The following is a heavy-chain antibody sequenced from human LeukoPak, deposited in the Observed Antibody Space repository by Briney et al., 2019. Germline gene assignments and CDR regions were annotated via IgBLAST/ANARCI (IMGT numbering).Heavy chain of an antibody. V-gene: IGHV3-21*01. J-gene: IGHJ6*03. Sequence: PGGSLRLSCAASGFTFDTYNFNWVRQAPGKGLEWVASIRSYSSYIHYADSVKGRFTISRDDAKNSLYLQMNSLRAEDTAVYYCARERGYYYYMDVWGKGTTVTISS. CDR2: IRSYSSYI. CDR3: ARERGYYYYMDV. CDR1: GFTFDTYN.